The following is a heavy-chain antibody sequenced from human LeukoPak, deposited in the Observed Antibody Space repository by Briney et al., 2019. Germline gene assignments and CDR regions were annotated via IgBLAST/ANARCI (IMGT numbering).Heavy chain of an antibody. CDR1: GFTFDDYG. V-gene: IGHV3-20*04. CDR2: INWNGGST. CDR3: ARDLSDSSGYYYFDY. J-gene: IGHJ4*02. D-gene: IGHD3-22*01. Sequence: GGSLRLSCAASGFTFDDYGMSWVRQAPGKGLEWVSGINWNGGSTGYADSVKGRFTISRDNAKNSLYLQMNSLRAEDTAVYYCARDLSDSSGYYYFDYWGQGTLVTVSS.